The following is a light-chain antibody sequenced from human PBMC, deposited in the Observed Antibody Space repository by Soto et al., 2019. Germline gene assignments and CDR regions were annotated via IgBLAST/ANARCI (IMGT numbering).Light chain of an antibody. CDR2: GAS. J-gene: IGKJ1*01. Sequence: EIVLTQSPGTLCLSPGERATLSCRASQSVTSNYLAWYQQKPGQAPRLLIYGASNRATGIPDRFSGSGSGTDFTLTIRTLEPEDFAVYYCQQYGSSPRTFGQGTKVDIK. V-gene: IGKV3-20*01. CDR1: QSVTSNY. CDR3: QQYGSSPRT.